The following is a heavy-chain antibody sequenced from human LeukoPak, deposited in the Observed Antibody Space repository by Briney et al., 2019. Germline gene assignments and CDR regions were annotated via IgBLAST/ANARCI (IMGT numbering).Heavy chain of an antibody. CDR3: TRVTYYYDNSGYFHFDS. J-gene: IGHJ4*02. CDR1: GFTFNDYA. CDR2: IRRKAHGGTT. D-gene: IGHD3-22*01. Sequence: PGGSLRLSXTTSGFTFNDYAMSWVRQAPGKGLEWVSFIRRKAHGGTTEYAASVKGRFSSSRDDSKSIAYLQMNSLKTEDTAVYFCTRVTYYYDNSGYFHFDSWGQGSLVTVSS. V-gene: IGHV3-49*04.